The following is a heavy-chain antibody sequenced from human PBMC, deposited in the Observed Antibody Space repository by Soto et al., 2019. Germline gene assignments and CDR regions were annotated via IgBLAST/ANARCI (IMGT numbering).Heavy chain of an antibody. CDR1: GYTFTSYA. CDR3: ARMGEAKVNTAYYYYYGMDV. CDR2: INAGNGNT. Sequence: ASVKVSCKASGYTFTSYAMHWVRQAPGQRLEWMGWINAGNGNTKYSQKFQGRVTITRDTSASTAYMELSSLRSEDTAVYYCARMGEAKVNTAYYYYYGMDVWGQGTTVTVSS. J-gene: IGHJ6*02. V-gene: IGHV1-3*01. D-gene: IGHD4-4*01.